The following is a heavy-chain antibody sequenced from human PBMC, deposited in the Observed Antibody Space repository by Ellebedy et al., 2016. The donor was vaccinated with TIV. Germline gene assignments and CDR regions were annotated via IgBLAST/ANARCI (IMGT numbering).Heavy chain of an antibody. CDR2: VYYSGSP. V-gene: IGHV4-39*01. CDR1: GGSISSGNYY. Sequence: MPSETLSLTCTVSGGSISSGNYYWAWIRQPPGKGLEYIGSVYYSGSPYYSPSFKSRVTLSADTSKNQFSLNLRTATAADTAVYYCARTDPWQPIDDWGQGILVSVSS. J-gene: IGHJ4*02. D-gene: IGHD2-21*02. CDR3: ARTDPWQPIDD.